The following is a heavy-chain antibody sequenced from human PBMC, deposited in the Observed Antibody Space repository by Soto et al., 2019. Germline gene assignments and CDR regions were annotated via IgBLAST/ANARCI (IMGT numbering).Heavy chain of an antibody. CDR2: IHYNTRSN. V-gene: IGHV4-31*03. CDR1: GGSISSGGYH. Sequence: QVQLQESGPGLVKPSQTLSLTCTVSGGSISSGGYHWTWIRQRPGKGLEWIGYIHYNTRSNYYTPSLKSRFSISIDRYKNQFSLNLSSVTAADAAVYYGTRDKPLHHYYGVGKVYYGMDVWGEGTTFTVSS. D-gene: IGHD3-10*01. J-gene: IGHJ6*02. CDR3: TRDKPLHHYYGVGKVYYGMDV.